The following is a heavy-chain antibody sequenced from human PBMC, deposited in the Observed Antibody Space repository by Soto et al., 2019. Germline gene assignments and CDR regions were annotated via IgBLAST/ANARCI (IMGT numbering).Heavy chain of an antibody. D-gene: IGHD4-4*01. CDR1: GFTVTSNG. J-gene: IGHJ4*02. CDR2: ISPNGQGI. V-gene: IGHV3-23*01. Sequence: EVKLLESGGGLVQPGGSPRLSCGVSGFTVTSNGVSWVRQAPGKGLEWVSAISPNGQGIWYADSVKGRFTISRDISRNTVFLQMDSLRTEDKAVYYCAKDRQYPRDYFLYSGQGTLVTVSS. CDR3: AKDRQYPRDYFLY.